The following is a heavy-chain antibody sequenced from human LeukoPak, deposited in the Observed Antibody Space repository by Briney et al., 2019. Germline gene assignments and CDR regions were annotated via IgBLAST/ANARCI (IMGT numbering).Heavy chain of an antibody. CDR1: GGSFSGYY. J-gene: IGHJ4*02. CDR3: ARGPPLGSSYFDY. V-gene: IGHV4-34*01. D-gene: IGHD6-6*01. Sequence: PSETLSLTCAVYGGSFSGYYWSWIRQPPGKGLEWIGEINHSGSTNYNPSLKSRVTISVDTSKNQFSLKLSSVTAADTAVYYCARGPPLGSSYFDYWRQGTLVTVSS. CDR2: INHSGST.